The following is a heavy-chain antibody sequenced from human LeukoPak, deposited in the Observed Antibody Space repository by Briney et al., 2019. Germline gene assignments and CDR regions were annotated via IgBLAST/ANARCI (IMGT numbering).Heavy chain of an antibody. V-gene: IGHV4-59*08. CDR3: ARHQGHGDCVNPWFDY. CDR2: IYYSGST. D-gene: IGHD2-21*02. CDR1: GGSISSYY. Sequence: TSETLSLTCTVSGGSISSYYWSWIRQPPGKGLEWIGYIYYSGSTNYNPSLKSRVTMSVDTSKNQFSLKLSSVTAADTAVYYCARHQGHGDCVNPWFDYWGQGTLVTVSS. J-gene: IGHJ4*02.